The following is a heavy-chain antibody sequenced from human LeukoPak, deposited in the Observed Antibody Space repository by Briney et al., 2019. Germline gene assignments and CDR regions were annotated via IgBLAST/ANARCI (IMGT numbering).Heavy chain of an antibody. CDR2: ISAYNGNT. D-gene: IGHD2-15*01. CDR3: ARVCSGGSCYSGHDAFDI. V-gene: IGHV1-18*01. CDR1: GGTFSSYA. J-gene: IGHJ3*02. Sequence: ASVKVSCKASGGTFSSYAISWVRQAPGQGLEWMGWISAYNGNTNYAQKLQGRVTMTTDTSTSTAYMELRSLRTDATAVYYCARVCSGGSCYSGHDAFDIWGQGTMVTVSS.